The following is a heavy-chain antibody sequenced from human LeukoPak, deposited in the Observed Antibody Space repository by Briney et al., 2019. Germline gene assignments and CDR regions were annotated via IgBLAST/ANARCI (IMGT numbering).Heavy chain of an antibody. D-gene: IGHD6-19*01. Sequence: PGGSLRLSCAASGFTFSDYSMTWIRQAPGKGLEWVSYITGSGTTIYYADSVKGRFTISRDNAKNSVYLQMNSLRAEDTAVYYCARDRRSGPRTDYWGQGTLVIVSS. J-gene: IGHJ4*02. CDR3: ARDRRSGPRTDY. V-gene: IGHV3-11*01. CDR2: ITGSGTTI. CDR1: GFTFSDYS.